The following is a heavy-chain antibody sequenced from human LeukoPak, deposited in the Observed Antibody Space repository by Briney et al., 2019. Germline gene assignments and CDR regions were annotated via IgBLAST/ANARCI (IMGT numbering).Heavy chain of an antibody. Sequence: GGCLRLSCAASGITFSGYAMTWVRQTPGKGLEWVSGISASGGSTYYADSVKGRFTISRDNSKNTLYLQMNSLRAEDTAVYYCARVVYGLGGYSAFDIWGQGTMVTVSS. CDR1: GITFSGYA. CDR3: ARVVYGLGGYSAFDI. V-gene: IGHV3-23*01. J-gene: IGHJ3*02. D-gene: IGHD1-26*01. CDR2: ISASGGST.